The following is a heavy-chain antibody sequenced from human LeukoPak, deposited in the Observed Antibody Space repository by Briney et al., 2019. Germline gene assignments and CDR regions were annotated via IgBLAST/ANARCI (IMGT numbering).Heavy chain of an antibody. D-gene: IGHD3-10*01. CDR1: GDSLSGNY. Sequence: SETLSLTCTVSGDSLSGNYWTWIRQPPGKGLEWIGYIYYSGSTNYNPSLKSRVTISVDTSKNQFSLKLSSVTAADTAVYYCARLGSGWFGESHQYYFDYWGQGTLVTVSS. CDR2: IYYSGST. J-gene: IGHJ4*02. CDR3: ARLGSGWFGESHQYYFDY. V-gene: IGHV4-59*08.